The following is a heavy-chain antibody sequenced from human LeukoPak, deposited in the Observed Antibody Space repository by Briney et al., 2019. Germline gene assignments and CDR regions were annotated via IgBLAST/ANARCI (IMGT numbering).Heavy chain of an antibody. V-gene: IGHV1-18*01. CDR2: ITTYNGNT. J-gene: IGHJ4*02. CDR1: GYTFTSYP. CDR3: ARGYDYGDYVGDFDY. D-gene: IGHD4-17*01. Sequence: ASVKVSCKASGYTFTSYPISWVGQAPGQGLEWMGWITTYNGNTNYAQKLQGRVTMTTDTSTSTAYMDLRGLRSDDTAVYYCARGYDYGDYVGDFDYWGQGTLVTVSS.